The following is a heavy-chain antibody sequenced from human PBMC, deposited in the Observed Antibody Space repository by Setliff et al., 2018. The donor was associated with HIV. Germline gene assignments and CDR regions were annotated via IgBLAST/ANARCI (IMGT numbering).Heavy chain of an antibody. CDR2: ISPYSRIT. CDR1: GYSFTSYG. CDR3: ARGRNYNSGMDV. D-gene: IGHD3-10*01. Sequence: ASVKVSCKASGYSFTSYGIGWVRQAPGQGLEWIGWISPYSRITNYAPKFRDRVTMTTETSASTAYLEVRSLSSDDTAVYYCARGRNYNSGMDVWGQGTTVTVSS. J-gene: IGHJ6*02. V-gene: IGHV1-18*01.